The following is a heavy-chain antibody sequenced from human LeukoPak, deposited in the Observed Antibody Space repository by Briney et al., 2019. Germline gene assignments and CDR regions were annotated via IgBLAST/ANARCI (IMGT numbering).Heavy chain of an antibody. J-gene: IGHJ3*02. CDR3: ATVSLTGTDAFDI. CDR2: FDPEDGEA. CDR1: GYTLTELS. D-gene: IGHD3-9*01. V-gene: IGHV1-24*01. Sequence: ASVKVSCKVSGYTLTELSMHWVRQAPGKGLEWMGGFDPEDGEAIYAQKFQGRVTMTEDTSTDTAYMELSSLRSEDTAVYYCATVSLTGTDAFDIWGQGTMVTVSS.